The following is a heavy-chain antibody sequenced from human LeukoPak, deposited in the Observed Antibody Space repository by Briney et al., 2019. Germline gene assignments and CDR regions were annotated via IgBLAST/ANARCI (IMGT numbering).Heavy chain of an antibody. CDR3: ARRIFQGSSGWYLFDY. CDR1: GFTFSSYG. CDR2: ISSAGSTK. D-gene: IGHD6-19*01. J-gene: IGHJ4*02. Sequence: PGRSLRLSCAASGFTFSSYGMHWVRQAAGMGLEWVAVISSAGSTKYYADSVKGRFTVSRDNSENTLYLQMNSLRAEDTAVYYCARRIFQGSSGWYLFDYWGQGTLVTVSS. V-gene: IGHV3-30*03.